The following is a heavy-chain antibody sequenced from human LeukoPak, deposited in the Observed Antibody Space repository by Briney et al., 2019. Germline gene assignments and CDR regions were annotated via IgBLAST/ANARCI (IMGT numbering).Heavy chain of an antibody. J-gene: IGHJ4*02. CDR3: ARAIAAAGYFDY. V-gene: IGHV1-69*05. CDR2: IIPIFGTA. CDR1: GGTFSSYA. D-gene: IGHD6-13*01. Sequence: SVKVSCKASGGTFSSYAISWVRQAPGQGLEWMGRIIPIFGTANYAQKFQGRVTITTDGSTSTAYMELSSLRSEDTAVYYCARAIAAAGYFDYWGQGTLVTVSS.